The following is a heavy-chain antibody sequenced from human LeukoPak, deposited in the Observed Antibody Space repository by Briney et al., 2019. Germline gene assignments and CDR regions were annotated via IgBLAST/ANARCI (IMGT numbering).Heavy chain of an antibody. V-gene: IGHV4-38-2*02. CDR1: GFSIGDTYY. J-gene: IGHJ4*02. D-gene: IGHD3-9*01. CDR3: ARNRYFDWLEFDY. CDR2: IYHTGTT. Sequence: SETLSLTCTVSGFSIGDTYYWGWIRQPPGKGLEWIGNIYHTGTTYYTPSLKSRVTISIDTSKNQFSLRLSSVTAADTAVYFCARNRYFDWLEFDYWGQGILVTVSS.